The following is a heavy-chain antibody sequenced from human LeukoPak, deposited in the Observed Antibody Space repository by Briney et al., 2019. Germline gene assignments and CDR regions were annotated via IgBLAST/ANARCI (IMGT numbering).Heavy chain of an antibody. CDR3: ARDNGYCGGDCYYNWFDP. CDR2: ISAYNGNT. D-gene: IGHD2-21*02. V-gene: IGHV1-18*01. CDR1: VYTFTSYG. J-gene: IGHJ5*02. Sequence: ASVKVSCKASVYTFTSYGISWVRQAPGQGLEWMGWISAYNGNTNYAQKLQGRVTMTTDTSTSTAYMELRSLRSDDTAVYYCARDNGYCGGDCYYNWFDPWGQGTLVTVSS.